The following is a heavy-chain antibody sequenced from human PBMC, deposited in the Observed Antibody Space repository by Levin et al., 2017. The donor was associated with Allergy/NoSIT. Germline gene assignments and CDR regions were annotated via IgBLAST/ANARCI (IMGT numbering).Heavy chain of an antibody. CDR3: ARDLRVGAEFGMDV. Sequence: GGSLRLSCAASGFTFSSYSMNWVRQAPGKGLEWVSYIRTSTSTIYYADSVKGRFTISRDNARNSLFLQMNSLRDEDTAVYYCARDLRVGAEFGMDVWGQGTTVTVSS. J-gene: IGHJ6*02. V-gene: IGHV3-48*02. CDR2: IRTSTSTI. CDR1: GFTFSSYS. D-gene: IGHD1-26*01.